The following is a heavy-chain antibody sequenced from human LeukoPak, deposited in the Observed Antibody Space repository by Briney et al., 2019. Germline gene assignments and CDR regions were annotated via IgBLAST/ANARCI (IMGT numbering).Heavy chain of an antibody. Sequence: AASVTVSCTASGYTFTSNYMHWVRHAPGQGLEWMGIIHPSGGNTNYAQKFQGRVAMTRDTSTSTVYMELSSLRSEDTAIYYCARDCSSTRCQGPVFDNWGQGTLVTVSS. CDR3: ARDCSSTRCQGPVFDN. CDR1: GYTFTSNY. V-gene: IGHV1-46*01. D-gene: IGHD2-2*01. CDR2: IHPSGGNT. J-gene: IGHJ4*02.